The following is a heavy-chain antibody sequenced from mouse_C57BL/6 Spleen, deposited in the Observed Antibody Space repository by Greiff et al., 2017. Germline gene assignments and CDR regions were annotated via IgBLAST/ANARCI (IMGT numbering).Heavy chain of an antibody. CDR3: ARWTIYFDY. CDR1: GYTFTSYW. CDR2: IDPSDSYT. D-gene: IGHD1-1*02. J-gene: IGHJ2*01. Sequence: VQLQQPGAELVKPGASVKLSCKASGYTFTSYWMQWVKQRPGQGLEWIGEIDPSDSYTNYNQKFKGKATLTVDTSSSTAYMQRSSLTSEDSAVYYCARWTIYFDYWGQGTTLTVSS. V-gene: IGHV1-50*01.